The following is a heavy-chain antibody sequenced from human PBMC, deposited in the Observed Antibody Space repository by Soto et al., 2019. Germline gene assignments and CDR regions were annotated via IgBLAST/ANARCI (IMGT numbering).Heavy chain of an antibody. D-gene: IGHD3-10*01. V-gene: IGHV3-30*18. Sequence: GGSLRLSCAASGFTFSSYGMHWVRQAPGKGLEWVAVISYDGSNKYYADSVKGRFTISRDNSKNTLYLQMNSLRAEDTAVYYCAKDITMVRGEFYYYYGMDVWGQGTTVTVSS. CDR2: ISYDGSNK. J-gene: IGHJ6*02. CDR1: GFTFSSYG. CDR3: AKDITMVRGEFYYYYGMDV.